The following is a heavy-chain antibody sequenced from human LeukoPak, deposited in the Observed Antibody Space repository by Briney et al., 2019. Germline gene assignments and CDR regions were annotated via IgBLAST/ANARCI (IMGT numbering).Heavy chain of an antibody. CDR2: IYYSGST. CDR1: SGSISSSSYY. CDR3: ARHSGIGMAQLYFDY. V-gene: IGHV4-39*01. J-gene: IGHJ4*02. Sequence: TSETLSLTCTVSSGSISSSSYYWGWIRQPPGKGLEWIGSIYYSGSTYYNPSHKSRVTISVDTSKNQFSLSLSSVTAADTAVYHCARHSGIGMAQLYFDYWGQGTLVTVSS. D-gene: IGHD1-26*01.